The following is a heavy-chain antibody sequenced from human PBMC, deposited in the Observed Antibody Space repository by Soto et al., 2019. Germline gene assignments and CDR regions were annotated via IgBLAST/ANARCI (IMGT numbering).Heavy chain of an antibody. CDR3: ARGGARVWSGYPDNYYYYYMDV. J-gene: IGHJ6*03. Sequence: GASVKVSCKASGYTFTIYARQWVRQAPGQRLEWMGWINAGNGNTKYSQKFQGRVTITRDTSASTAYMELSSLRSEDTAVYYCARGGARVWSGYPDNYYYYYMDVWGKGTTVTVSS. V-gene: IGHV1-3*01. CDR2: INAGNGNT. CDR1: GYTFTIYA. D-gene: IGHD3-3*01.